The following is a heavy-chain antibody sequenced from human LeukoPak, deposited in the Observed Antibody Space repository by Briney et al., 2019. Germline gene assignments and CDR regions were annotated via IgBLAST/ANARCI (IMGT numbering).Heavy chain of an antibody. Sequence: GESLQISCNGSGYSFTTYWIAWARQMPGKGLEWMGIIYPGDSDTRYSTSFQGQVTISADQSISTAYLQWSSLKASDTAMYYCARPNDFWCGYYHYWGQGTLVTVSS. CDR1: GYSFTTYW. CDR2: IYPGDSDT. D-gene: IGHD3-3*01. J-gene: IGHJ4*02. V-gene: IGHV5-51*01. CDR3: ARPNDFWCGYYHY.